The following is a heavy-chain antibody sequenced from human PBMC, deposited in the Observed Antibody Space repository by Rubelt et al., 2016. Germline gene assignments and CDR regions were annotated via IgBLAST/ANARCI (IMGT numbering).Heavy chain of an antibody. CDR1: GFTFSSYS. V-gene: IGHV3-48*04. CDR2: ISTSSSPI. Sequence: AASGFTFSSYSMNWVRQAPGRGLEWVSYISTSSSPIYYADSVKGRFTISRDNAKNSLYLQMNSLRAEDTAVYYCARGLLSTIAARQGYYWGQGTLVTVSS. CDR3: ARGLLSTIAARQGYY. J-gene: IGHJ4*02. D-gene: IGHD6-6*01.